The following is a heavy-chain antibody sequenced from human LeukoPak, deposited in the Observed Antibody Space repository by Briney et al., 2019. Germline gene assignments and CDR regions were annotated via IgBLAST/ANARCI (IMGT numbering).Heavy chain of an antibody. J-gene: IGHJ3*02. CDR3: ARHDYGDYDAFDI. CDR2: INHSGGT. D-gene: IGHD4-17*01. Sequence: PSETLSLTCAVYSGSFRGFYRRWIRQPPGKGLEWIGEINHSGGTNYNPSLKSRLTISIDTSKNQFSLKLSSVTAADTAVYYCARHDYGDYDAFDIWGQGTMVTVSS. V-gene: IGHV4-34*01. CDR1: SGSFRGFY.